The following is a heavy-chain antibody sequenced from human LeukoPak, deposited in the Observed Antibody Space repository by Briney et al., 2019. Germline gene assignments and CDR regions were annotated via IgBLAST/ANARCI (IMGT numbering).Heavy chain of an antibody. CDR2: IKQDGSEK. CDR1: GFTFSSYW. Sequence: PGGSLRLSCAASGFTFSSYWMSWVRQAPGKGLEWVANIKQDGSEKYYVDSVKGRFTISRDNAKNSLFLQMSGLGDEDTAVYYCARGNDYGFDYWGQGALVTVSS. CDR3: ARGNDYGFDY. V-gene: IGHV3-7*02. D-gene: IGHD3-16*01. J-gene: IGHJ4*02.